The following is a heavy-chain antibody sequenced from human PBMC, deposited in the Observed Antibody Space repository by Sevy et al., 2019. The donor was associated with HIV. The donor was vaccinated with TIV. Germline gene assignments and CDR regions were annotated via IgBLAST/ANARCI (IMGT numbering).Heavy chain of an antibody. CDR2: IWYDGSSK. CDR3: ARGAEYFDSSGSNFEY. V-gene: IGHV3-33*01. D-gene: IGHD3-22*01. CDR1: GFSFSNYG. J-gene: IGHJ4*02. Sequence: GGSLRLSCAASGFSFSNYGMHWVRQAPGKGLEWVALIWYDGSSKYYADSVKGRLTISRDNSKNTLYLQMNSLRAEDTAVYYCARGAEYFDSSGSNFEYWGQGTLVTVSS.